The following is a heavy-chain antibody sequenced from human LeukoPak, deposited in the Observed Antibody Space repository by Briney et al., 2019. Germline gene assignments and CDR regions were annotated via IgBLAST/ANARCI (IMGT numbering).Heavy chain of an antibody. CDR2: TYYRSKWYH. CDR3: LRDSGLGNDAFDI. CDR1: GDSVSSNSAA. Sequence: SQTLSLTCAIFGDSVSSNSAAWNWIRQSPSRGLEWLGRTYYRSKWYHEYAVSVKSRITISPDTCKNQFSLQLNSVTPEDTAVYYCLRDSGLGNDAFDIWGHGTMVTVS. J-gene: IGHJ3*02. V-gene: IGHV6-1*01. D-gene: IGHD3-10*01.